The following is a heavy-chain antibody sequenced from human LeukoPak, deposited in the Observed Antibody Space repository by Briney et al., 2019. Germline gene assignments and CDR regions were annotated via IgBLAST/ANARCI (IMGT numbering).Heavy chain of an antibody. D-gene: IGHD3-10*01. CDR2: ISDSGGST. Sequence: GGSLRLSCAVSGITLVNYGMSWVRQPPGKGLEWVAGISDSGGSTNYADSVKGRFTISRDTPRNTLYLQMNSLRAEDTAVYFCAKRGVVIRVFLVGFHKEAYYFDSWGQGALVTVSS. CDR1: GITLVNYG. V-gene: IGHV3-23*01. CDR3: AKRGVVIRVFLVGFHKEAYYFDS. J-gene: IGHJ4*02.